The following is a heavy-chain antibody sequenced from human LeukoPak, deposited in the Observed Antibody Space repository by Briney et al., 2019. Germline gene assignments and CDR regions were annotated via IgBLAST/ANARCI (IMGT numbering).Heavy chain of an antibody. CDR1: GFMFTTYA. CDR2: TSGSGGRT. CDR3: AIGPPYGGYSD. Sequence: GGSLRLSCAASGFMFTTYAMTWVRQAPGKGPEWVSSTSGSGGRTYYADSLKGRFTISRDNSKNTLYLQMNSLRAEDTAVYYCAIGPPYGGYSDWGQGTLVTVSS. J-gene: IGHJ4*02. D-gene: IGHD5-12*01. V-gene: IGHV3-23*01.